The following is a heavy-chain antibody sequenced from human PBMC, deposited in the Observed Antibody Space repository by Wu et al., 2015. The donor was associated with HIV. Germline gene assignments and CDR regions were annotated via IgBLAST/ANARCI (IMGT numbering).Heavy chain of an antibody. CDR1: GYTFTSYD. J-gene: IGHJ4*02. CDR2: MNPNSGNT. CDR3: VSSAGTSYYFDY. D-gene: IGHD2-2*01. V-gene: IGHV1-8*01. Sequence: QVQLVQSGAEVKKPGASVKVSCKASGYTFTSYDINWVRQATGQGLEWMGWMNPNSGNTGYAQKFQGRVTMTRNTSISTAYMELSSLRSADTAVYYCVSSAGTSYYFDYWGQGTLVTVSS.